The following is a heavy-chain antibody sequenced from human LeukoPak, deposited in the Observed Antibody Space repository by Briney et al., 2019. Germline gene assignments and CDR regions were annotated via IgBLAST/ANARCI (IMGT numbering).Heavy chain of an antibody. Sequence: GSLRLSCAASGFTFGSYAMSWVRQAPGKGLEWVSASGGDTYYADSVRGRFSISRDNSKNTLYLQMNSLRAEDTAVYYCAKDVGYTAGCFDYWGQGTLVTVSS. CDR1: GFTFGSYA. D-gene: IGHD5-24*01. V-gene: IGHV3-23*01. CDR3: AKDVGYTAGCFDY. J-gene: IGHJ4*02. CDR2: ASGGDT.